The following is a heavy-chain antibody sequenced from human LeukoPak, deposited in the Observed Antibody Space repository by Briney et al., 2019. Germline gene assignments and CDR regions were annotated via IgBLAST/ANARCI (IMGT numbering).Heavy chain of an antibody. CDR2: IYYSGST. CDR1: GGSISSCSYY. Sequence: SETLSLTCTVSGGSISSCSYYWGWIRQPPGKGLEWIGSIYYSGSTYYNPSLKSRVTISVDTSKNQFSLKLSSVTAADTAVYYCARQGHYYYDSSGRFDYWGQGTLVTVSS. D-gene: IGHD3-22*01. CDR3: ARQGHYYYDSSGRFDY. J-gene: IGHJ4*02. V-gene: IGHV4-39*01.